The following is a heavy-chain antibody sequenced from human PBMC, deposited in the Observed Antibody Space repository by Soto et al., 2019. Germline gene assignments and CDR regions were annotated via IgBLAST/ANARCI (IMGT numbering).Heavy chain of an antibody. D-gene: IGHD3-22*01. CDR1: GYTFTSYY. CDR2: INPSGGST. Sequence: QVQLVQSGAEVKKPGASVKVSCKASGYTFTSYYMHWVRQAPGQGLEWMGIINPSGGSTSYAQKFQGRVTMTRDTSTSTVYMELSSLRSEDTAVYYCAREQAGYYYDSSGYYPDAFDIWGQGTMVTVSS. J-gene: IGHJ3*02. V-gene: IGHV1-46*01. CDR3: AREQAGYYYDSSGYYPDAFDI.